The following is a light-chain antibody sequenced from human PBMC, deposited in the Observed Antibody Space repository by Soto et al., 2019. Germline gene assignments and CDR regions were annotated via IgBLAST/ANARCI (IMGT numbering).Light chain of an antibody. J-gene: IGKJ1*01. CDR1: QSVSGW. CDR3: QQDETLSGK. V-gene: IGKV1-5*01. Sequence: IVVTLAPSTLFTTVLTSHNIPHRASQSVSGWLAWYQQKPGEAHKLLIYDASALPRGVPSRFSGSGSGTKFTLTFASLQPDDFATYYCQQDETLSGKFGPGSKVAIK. CDR2: DAS.